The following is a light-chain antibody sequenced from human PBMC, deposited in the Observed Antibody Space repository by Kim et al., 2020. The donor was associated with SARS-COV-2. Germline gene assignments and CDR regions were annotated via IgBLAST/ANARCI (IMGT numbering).Light chain of an antibody. J-gene: IGKJ1*01. CDR1: QDITTA. CDR2: DVS. Sequence: AIQLTQSPSSLSASVGDRVTITCRASQDITTALAWYQQKPGKTPKLLMYDVSTLESGVPSRFSGSGSGTDFTLTIGSLQPEDFATYYCQQCKNYPGTFGQGTKVDIK. CDR3: QQCKNYPGT. V-gene: IGKV1D-13*01.